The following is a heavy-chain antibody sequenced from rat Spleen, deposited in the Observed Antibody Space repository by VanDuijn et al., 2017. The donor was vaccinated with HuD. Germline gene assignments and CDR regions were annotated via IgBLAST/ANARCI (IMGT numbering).Heavy chain of an antibody. D-gene: IGHD1-1*01. CDR1: GFTFSNYD. Sequence: EVQLVESGGGLVQPGRSLKLSCAASGFTFSNYDMAWVRQAPTKGLEWVASISTSGGSTYYRDSVKGRFTVSRDNAKSTLYLQMDSLRSEDTATYYCARRTYSVDYWGQGVMVTVSS. CDR3: ARRTYSVDY. J-gene: IGHJ2*01. V-gene: IGHV5-25*01. CDR2: ISTSGGST.